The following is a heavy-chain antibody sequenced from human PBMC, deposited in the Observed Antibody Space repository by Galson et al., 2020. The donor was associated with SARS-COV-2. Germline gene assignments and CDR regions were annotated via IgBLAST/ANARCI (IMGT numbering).Heavy chain of an antibody. V-gene: IGHV3-21*01. CDR3: ARFSPYYYYYGMDV. CDR2: ISSSSSYI. CDR1: GFTLSRYR. J-gene: IGHJ6*02. Sequence: GESLKISCAASGFTLSRYRMNWVRQAPGKGLEWVSSISSSSSYIYYADSVKGRFTISRDNAKNSLYLQMNSLRAEDTAVYYCARFSPYYYYYGMDVWGQGTTVTVSS.